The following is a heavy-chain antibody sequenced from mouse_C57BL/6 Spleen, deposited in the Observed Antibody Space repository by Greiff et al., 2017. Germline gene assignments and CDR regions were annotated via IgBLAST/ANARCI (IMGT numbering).Heavy chain of an antibody. Sequence: EVKLMESGPGLVKPSQSLSLTCSVTGYSITSGYYWNWIRQFPGNKLEWMGYISYDGSNNYNPSLKNRISITRDTSKNQFFLKLNSVTTEDTATYYCARDKGQLRLRGYAMDYWGQGTSVTVSS. CDR3: ARDKGQLRLRGYAMDY. D-gene: IGHD3-2*02. J-gene: IGHJ4*01. CDR1: GYSITSGYY. V-gene: IGHV3-6*01. CDR2: ISYDGSN.